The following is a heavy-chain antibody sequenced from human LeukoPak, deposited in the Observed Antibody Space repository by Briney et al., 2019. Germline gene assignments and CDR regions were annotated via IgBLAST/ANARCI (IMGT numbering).Heavy chain of an antibody. CDR2: ISSSSSYI. Sequence: GGSLRLSCAASGFTFSSYSMNWVRQAPGKGLEWVSSISSSSSYIYYADSVKGRFTISRDNAKNSLYLQMNSLRAEDTAVYYCARDLGGSGIARYEYYFDYWGQGTLDTVSS. J-gene: IGHJ4*02. D-gene: IGHD6-6*01. CDR1: GFTFSSYS. V-gene: IGHV3-21*01. CDR3: ARDLGGSGIARYEYYFDY.